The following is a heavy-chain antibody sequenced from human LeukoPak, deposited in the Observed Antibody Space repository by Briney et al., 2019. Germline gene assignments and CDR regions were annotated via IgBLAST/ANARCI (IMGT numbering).Heavy chain of an antibody. J-gene: IGHJ6*02. Sequence: GASVKVSCKASVYTFTSYFMHWVRQAPGQGLEWMGIINPNGGSTSSAQKFQGRVTMTRDTSTSTVYMELSSLRSEDTAVYYCARSGTYEDDYFYTLDVWGHGTTVTVSS. CDR1: VYTFTSYF. CDR3: ARSGTYEDDYFYTLDV. D-gene: IGHD1-26*01. CDR2: INPNGGST. V-gene: IGHV1-46*01.